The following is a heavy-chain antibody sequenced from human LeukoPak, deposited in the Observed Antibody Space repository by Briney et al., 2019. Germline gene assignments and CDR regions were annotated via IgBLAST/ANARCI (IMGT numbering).Heavy chain of an antibody. CDR1: GFTFSSYA. D-gene: IGHD3-22*01. J-gene: IGHJ4*02. Sequence: GRSLRLSCAASGFTFSSYAMSWVRQAPGKGLEWVSAISGSGGSTYYADSVKGRFTISRDNSKNTLYLQMNSLRAEDTAVYYCAKTLTYYYDSSGYYILDYWGQGTLVTVSS. CDR3: AKTLTYYYDSSGYYILDY. V-gene: IGHV3-23*01. CDR2: ISGSGGST.